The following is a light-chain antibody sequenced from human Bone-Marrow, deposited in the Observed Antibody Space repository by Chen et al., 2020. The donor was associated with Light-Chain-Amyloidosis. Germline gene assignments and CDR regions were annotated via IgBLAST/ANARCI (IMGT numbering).Light chain of an antibody. CDR1: SSDVGGDNH. J-gene: IGLJ1*01. CDR2: EVT. CDR3: SSYTITNTLV. V-gene: IGLV2-14*01. Sequence: SALTQPASVSGSPGQSITISCTGTSSDVGGDNHVSWYQQHPDKAPKLMIDEVTNRPSWVPDRFSGSKSDNTASLTSSGLQTEDEADYFCSSYTITNTLVFGSGTRVTVL.